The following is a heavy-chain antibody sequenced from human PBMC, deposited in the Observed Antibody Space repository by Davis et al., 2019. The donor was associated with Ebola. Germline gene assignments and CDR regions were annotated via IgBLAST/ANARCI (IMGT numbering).Heavy chain of an antibody. J-gene: IGHJ2*01. CDR1: GFTVSSNY. CDR3: ARRLASSWYFDL. CDR2: IYSGGST. V-gene: IGHV3-53*01. Sequence: GESLKISCAASGFTVSSNYMNWVRQAPGKGLEWVSVIYSGGSTYYADSVKGRFTISRDNSKNTLYLQMNSLRAEDTAVYYCARRLASSWYFDLWGRGTLVTVSS. D-gene: IGHD3-9*01.